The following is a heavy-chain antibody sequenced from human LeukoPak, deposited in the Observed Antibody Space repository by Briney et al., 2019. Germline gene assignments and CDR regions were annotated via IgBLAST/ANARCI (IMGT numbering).Heavy chain of an antibody. Sequence: RXSXTASGFTFGDYDMSWVRQAPGKGLEWVGFIRSKAYGGTIEYAASVKGRFTISRDDSKSIAYLQMNSLKTEDTAVYYCSCSGSYFGPFDYWGQGTLVTVSS. CDR1: GFTFGDYD. J-gene: IGHJ4*02. CDR2: IRSKAYGGTI. CDR3: SCSGSYFGPFDY. D-gene: IGHD1-26*01. V-gene: IGHV3-49*04.